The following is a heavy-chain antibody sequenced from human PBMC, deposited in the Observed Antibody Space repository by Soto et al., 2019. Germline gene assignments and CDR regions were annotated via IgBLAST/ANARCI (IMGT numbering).Heavy chain of an antibody. V-gene: IGHV4-59*01. CDR1: GGSISSYY. J-gene: IGHJ4*02. Sequence: SETLSLTCTVSGGSISSYYWSWIRQPPGKGLEWIGYIYYSGSTNYNPFLKSRVTISVDTSKNQFSLKLSSVTAADTAVYYCAREVAARFMVFDYWGQGTLVTVSS. D-gene: IGHD6-6*01. CDR3: AREVAARFMVFDY. CDR2: IYYSGST.